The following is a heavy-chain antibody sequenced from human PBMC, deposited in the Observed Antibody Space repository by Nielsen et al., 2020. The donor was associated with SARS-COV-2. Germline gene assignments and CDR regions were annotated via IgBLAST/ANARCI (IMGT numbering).Heavy chain of an antibody. J-gene: IGHJ4*02. CDR3: ARHGSRWLQLEEFDY. CDR1: GGSISSYY. CDR2: NYYSGST. V-gene: IGHV4-59*13. Sequence: SETLSLTCTVSGGSISSYYWSWIRQPPGKGLEWIGYNYYSGSTNYNPSLKSRVTISVDTSKNQFSLKLSSVTAADTAVYYCARHGSRWLQLEEFDYWGQGTLVTVSS. D-gene: IGHD5-24*01.